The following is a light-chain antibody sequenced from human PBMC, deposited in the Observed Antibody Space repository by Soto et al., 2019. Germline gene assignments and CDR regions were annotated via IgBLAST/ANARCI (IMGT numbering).Light chain of an antibody. CDR1: SSDVGGYNF. CDR3: SSYTNINTRACV. CDR2: DVY. V-gene: IGLV2-11*01. Sequence: QSALTQPRSVSGSPGQSVTITCTGTSSDVGGYNFVSWYQQHPGKVPKLMIYDVYIRPSGVPDRFSGSKSGITASLTISGLQAEDEAEYYCSSYTNINTRACVFGTGTQLTVL. J-gene: IGLJ7*01.